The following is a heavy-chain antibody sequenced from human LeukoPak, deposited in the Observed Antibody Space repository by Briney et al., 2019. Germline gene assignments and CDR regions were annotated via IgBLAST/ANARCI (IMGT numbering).Heavy chain of an antibody. V-gene: IGHV3-20*04. CDR1: GYTFDDYG. D-gene: IGHD4-11*01. CDR3: TRDHPYSLAALATVPNWFDP. J-gene: IGHJ5*02. CDR2: INWRGVRT. Sequence: GGSLRLSCAASGYTFDDYGMSWVRHVPGKGLEWGSDINWRGVRTHYADSVKGRFTISRDNAKNSLYLQMNSLRVEDTALYYCTRDHPYSLAALATVPNWFDPWGQGTVVTVSS.